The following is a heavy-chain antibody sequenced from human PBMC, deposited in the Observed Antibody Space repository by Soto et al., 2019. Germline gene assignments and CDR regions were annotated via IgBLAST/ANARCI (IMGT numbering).Heavy chain of an antibody. D-gene: IGHD6-19*01. CDR3: ARDADASGWYHCGMDV. J-gene: IGHJ6*02. CDR2: IRQDGSEE. CDR1: RFSHSSYW. V-gene: IGHV3-7*01. Sequence: VGPLRLSGAACRFSHSSYWMNWVRKAPGTGLEWVANIRQDGSEEYYVDSVKGRFFISRDNAKNSLYLQMNSLRAEDTAVYYCARDADASGWYHCGMDVWGQGT.